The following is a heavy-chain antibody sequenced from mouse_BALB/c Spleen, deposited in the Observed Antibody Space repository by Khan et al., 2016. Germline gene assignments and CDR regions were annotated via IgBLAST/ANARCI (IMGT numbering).Heavy chain of an antibody. J-gene: IGHJ3*01. CDR2: INPSTGYT. Sequence: QVRLQQSGAELAKPGASVKMSCKASGYTFTDYWMHWVKQRPGQGLEWIGYINPSTGYTEYNQKFKDKATLTADKSSSTAYMQLSSLTSEDSAVYYAARWSDYYGSSYGWFAYWGQGTLVTVSA. CDR3: ARWSDYYGSSYGWFAY. D-gene: IGHD1-1*01. CDR1: GYTFTDYW. V-gene: IGHV1-7*01.